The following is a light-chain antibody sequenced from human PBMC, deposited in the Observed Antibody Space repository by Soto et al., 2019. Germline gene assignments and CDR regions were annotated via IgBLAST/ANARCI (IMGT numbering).Light chain of an antibody. J-gene: IGKJ1*01. CDR2: AAS. V-gene: IGKV1-27*01. Sequence: GDRVTITCRASQSISDSLAWYQQKPGKAPDLLISAASTLQSGVPSRFSGSGSGTDFTLTINSLQPEDVATYYCQKYDSAPKTFGQGTKVDIK. CDR3: QKYDSAPKT. CDR1: QSISDS.